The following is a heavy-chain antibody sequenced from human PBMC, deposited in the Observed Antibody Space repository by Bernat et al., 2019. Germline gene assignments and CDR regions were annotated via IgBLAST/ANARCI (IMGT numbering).Heavy chain of an antibody. J-gene: IGHJ4*02. CDR1: GFTFSSYG. CDR2: IWYDGSNK. D-gene: IGHD4-17*01. V-gene: IGHV3-33*01. Sequence: QVQLVESGGGVVQPGRSLRLSCAASGFTFSSYGMHWVRQAPGKGLEWVAVIWYDGSNKYYADSVKGRFTISRDNSKNTLYLQMNSLRAEDTAVYYCARAGKYDTVTTFDYWGQGTLVTVSS. CDR3: ARAGKYDTVTTFDY.